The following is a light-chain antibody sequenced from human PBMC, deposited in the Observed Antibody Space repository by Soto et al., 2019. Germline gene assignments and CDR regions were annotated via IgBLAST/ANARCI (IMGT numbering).Light chain of an antibody. CDR3: EQYNSDSPWT. J-gene: IGKJ1*01. V-gene: IGKV1-5*03. CDR2: KAS. Sequence: DIQMTQSPSTLSASVGDRGTITCRASQTISSWLAWYQQKPGKAPKLLIYKASSLESGVPPRFSGSGSGTEFTLTISSLQPYDVATYYYEQYNSDSPWTVGEGTKVEIK. CDR1: QTISSW.